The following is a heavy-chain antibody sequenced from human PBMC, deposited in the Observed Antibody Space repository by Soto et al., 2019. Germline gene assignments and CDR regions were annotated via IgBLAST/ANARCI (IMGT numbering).Heavy chain of an antibody. CDR2: LSPNGKNH. CDR3: ASGADFSDDTSRY. V-gene: IGHV3-30*04. J-gene: IGHJ4*02. CDR1: GFDFIIHA. Sequence: GGSVRLSCAAPGFDFIIHALHWVRQSPGKGLEWVAVLSPNGKNHYYADSVKGRFTISSDTFTSTLFLQMTSLTPEDTAVYYCASGADFSDDTSRYWGPGTRVPVSS. D-gene: IGHD2-2*01.